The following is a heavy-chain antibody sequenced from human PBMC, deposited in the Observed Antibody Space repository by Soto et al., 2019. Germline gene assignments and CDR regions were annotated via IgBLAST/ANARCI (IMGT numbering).Heavy chain of an antibody. CDR3: ARDLSITVFGVVTETRGLVRRGYGMDV. D-gene: IGHD3-3*01. CDR1: GFTFSSYT. J-gene: IGHJ6*02. Sequence: GGSLRLSCAASGFTFSSYTMNWVRQAPGKGLEWVSSISSSSGTLYYADSVKGRFTISRDNAKNSLYLQMNSLRYEDTAVYYCARDLSITVFGVVTETRGLVRRGYGMDVWGQGTTVTVSS. V-gene: IGHV3-48*02. CDR2: ISSSSGTL.